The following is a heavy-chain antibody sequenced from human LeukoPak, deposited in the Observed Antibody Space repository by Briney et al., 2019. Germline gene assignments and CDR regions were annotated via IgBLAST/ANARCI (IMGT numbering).Heavy chain of an antibody. V-gene: IGHV4-59*01. CDR1: GGSISSYY. Sequence: PSETLTLTCTVPGGSISSYYWTWIRQPPGKGLEWIGYLYYSGSTSYNPSIMSRVTFSVDTSRNNFSLRLTSVTAADTAIYYCARVSSGYRRDGYHVVDYWGQGTLVAVSS. D-gene: IGHD5-24*01. CDR2: LYYSGST. CDR3: ARVSSGYRRDGYHVVDY. J-gene: IGHJ4*02.